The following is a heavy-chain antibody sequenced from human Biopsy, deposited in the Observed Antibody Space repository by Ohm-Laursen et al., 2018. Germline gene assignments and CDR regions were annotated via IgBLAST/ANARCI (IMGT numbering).Heavy chain of an antibody. CDR1: GYSISSDYR. Sequence: SETLSLTCAVSGYSISSDYRWGWIRQAPGKTLEWLGNIFKDGNTHYNPSLRSRLIISIYTSKNQFSLMMTSVSGADTAVYFCARVGSGWAPFDKWGPGTLVTVSS. CDR2: IFKDGNT. D-gene: IGHD6-19*01. CDR3: ARVGSGWAPFDK. J-gene: IGHJ4*02. V-gene: IGHV4-38-2*01.